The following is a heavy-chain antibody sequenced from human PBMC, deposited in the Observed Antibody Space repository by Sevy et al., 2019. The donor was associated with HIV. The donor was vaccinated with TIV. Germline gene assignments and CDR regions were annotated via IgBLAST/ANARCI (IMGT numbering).Heavy chain of an antibody. CDR3: VRQIVRDGYDY. Sequence: SDTLSLTCTVSGGSISSSNYYWGWIRQPPGKGLEWIGSMYYTGNTYYNPSLKSRVTISVDTSRNHFSLSLTSMTAADTAVYYCVRQIVRDGYDYWGQGTLVTVSS. CDR1: GGSISSSNYY. CDR2: MYYTGNT. V-gene: IGHV4-39*01. D-gene: IGHD1-26*01. J-gene: IGHJ4*02.